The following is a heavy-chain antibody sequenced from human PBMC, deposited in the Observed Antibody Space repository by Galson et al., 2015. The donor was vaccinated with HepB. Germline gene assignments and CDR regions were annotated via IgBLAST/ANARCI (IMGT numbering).Heavy chain of an antibody. J-gene: IGHJ6*03. V-gene: IGHV3-74*01. CDR1: GFTFSNYR. Sequence: SLRLSCAASGFTFSNYRMHWVRQAPGKGLVWVSRIDGDGSTTNYADSVKGRFTISRDNAKNTVYLQMNSLRAEDTAVYYCARAGIMDVWGKGTTVTVSS. CDR3: ARAGIMDV. CDR2: IDGDGSTT.